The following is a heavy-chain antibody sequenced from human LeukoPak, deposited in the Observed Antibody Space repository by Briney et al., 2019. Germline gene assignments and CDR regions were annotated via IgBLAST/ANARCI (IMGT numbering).Heavy chain of an antibody. CDR2: IYPGGSDT. CDR3: VGRSIGWSIDY. V-gene: IGHV5-51*01. Sequence: GESLKISCKGSGYSFTSYWIGWVRQMPGKGLEWMGIIYPGGSDTRYRPSFQGQVTISADKSISTAYLQWSSLKASDTAMYYCVGRSIGWSIDYWGQGTLVTVSS. J-gene: IGHJ4*02. CDR1: GYSFTSYW. D-gene: IGHD6-19*01.